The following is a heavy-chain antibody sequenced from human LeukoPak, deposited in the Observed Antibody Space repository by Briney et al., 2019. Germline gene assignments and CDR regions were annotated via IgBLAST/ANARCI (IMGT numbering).Heavy chain of an antibody. Sequence: GGSLRLSCGASGFTFSNYWMTWVRQAPGKGLEWVANIDQDGSAKYYVGSVKGRFTIPRDNAKKSLYLQMNSLRVDDTAVYHCATDSFSISSISLPGADAFDIWGQGTMVTVSS. CDR2: IDQDGSAK. J-gene: IGHJ3*02. V-gene: IGHV3-7*01. CDR1: GFTFSNYW. D-gene: IGHD3-3*02. CDR3: ATDSFSISSISLPGADAFDI.